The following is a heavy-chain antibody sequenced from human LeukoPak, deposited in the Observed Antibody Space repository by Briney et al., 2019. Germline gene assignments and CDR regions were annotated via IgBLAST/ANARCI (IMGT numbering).Heavy chain of an antibody. CDR1: GGSTSDYY. CDR3: ARGPPRTGRERFFDY. Sequence: SETLSLTCTVSGGSTSDYYWNWIRQPPGKGLEWIGYIYYRGTTNYNPSLNSRVTISLDSSKNQFSLRLNSVAAADTAIYYCARGPPRTGRERFFDYWGQGTLVSVSS. J-gene: IGHJ4*02. D-gene: IGHD1-1*01. V-gene: IGHV4-59*01. CDR2: IYYRGTT.